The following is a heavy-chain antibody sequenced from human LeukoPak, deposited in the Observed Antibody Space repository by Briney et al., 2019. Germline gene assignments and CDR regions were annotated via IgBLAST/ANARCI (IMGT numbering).Heavy chain of an antibody. Sequence: SETLSLTCAVYGGSFSGYYWSWIRQPPGKGLEWIGEIYHSGSTNYNPSLMSRVTISVDTSKNQFSLKLNSVTAADTAVYYCARGPASIVVVPAGHYYYYMDVWGKGTTVTVSS. CDR1: GGSFSGYY. CDR2: IYHSGST. CDR3: ARGPASIVVVPAGHYYYYMDV. J-gene: IGHJ6*03. D-gene: IGHD2-2*01. V-gene: IGHV4-34*01.